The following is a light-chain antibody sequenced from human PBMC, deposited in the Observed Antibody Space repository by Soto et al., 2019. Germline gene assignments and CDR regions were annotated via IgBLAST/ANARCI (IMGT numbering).Light chain of an antibody. CDR3: LKNYVYPWT. CDR1: QGIGND. Sequence: AIQVTQSPSSLSASVGDRVTISCRASQGIGNDLGWYQQKPGKAPKLLIYEASTLQTGVASRFSGSGSGTDFTLTISSLQPEDFANYSCLKNYVYPWTFGQGTKVEVK. CDR2: EAS. V-gene: IGKV1-6*01. J-gene: IGKJ1*01.